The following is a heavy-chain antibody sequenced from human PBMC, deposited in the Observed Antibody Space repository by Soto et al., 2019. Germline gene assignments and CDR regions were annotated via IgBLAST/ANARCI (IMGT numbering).Heavy chain of an antibody. J-gene: IGHJ4*02. CDR1: GYTFTGYY. CDR2: INPNSGGT. CDR3: ARSLRYYYDGSGPHPIDY. D-gene: IGHD3-22*01. Sequence: ASVKVSCKASGYTFTGYYMHWVRQAPGQGLEWMGWINPNSGGTNYAQKFQGWVTMTRDTSISTAYMELSRLRSDDTAVYYCARSLRYYYDGSGPHPIDYWGQGTLVTVSS. V-gene: IGHV1-2*04.